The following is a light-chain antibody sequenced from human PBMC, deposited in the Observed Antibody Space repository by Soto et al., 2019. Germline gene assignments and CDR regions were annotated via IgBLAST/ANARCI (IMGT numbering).Light chain of an antibody. V-gene: IGKV3-11*01. Sequence: EIGLTQSPATLSLSLGERATLSCRASQSVSSYLAWYQQKRGQAPRLPIYDASNRATGIPARFSGSGSGTDFTLTLSSLEPEDFAIYYCQQRSVWPPMYTFGQGTKVDIK. CDR1: QSVSSY. J-gene: IGKJ2*01. CDR2: DAS. CDR3: QQRSVWPPMYT.